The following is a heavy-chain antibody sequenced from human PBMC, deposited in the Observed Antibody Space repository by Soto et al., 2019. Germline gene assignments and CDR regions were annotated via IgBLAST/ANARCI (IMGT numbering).Heavy chain of an antibody. CDR2: IKSKTDGGTT. CDR3: TTDSYYDSSGYYREYYYGMDV. CDR1: GFTFSNAW. J-gene: IGHJ6*02. D-gene: IGHD3-22*01. Sequence: GGSLRLSCAASGFTFSNAWMNWVRQAPGKGLEWVGRIKSKTDGGTTDYAAPVKGRFTISRDDSKNTLYLQMNSLKTEDTAVYYCTTDSYYDSSGYYREYYYGMDVWGQGTTVTVSS. V-gene: IGHV3-15*07.